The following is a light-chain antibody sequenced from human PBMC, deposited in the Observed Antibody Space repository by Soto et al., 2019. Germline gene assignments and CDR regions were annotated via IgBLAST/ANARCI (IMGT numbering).Light chain of an antibody. J-gene: IGLJ1*01. CDR2: EVS. CDR1: SRDVGGYNY. CDR3: SSYAGSNNV. V-gene: IGLV2-8*01. Sequence: QSALTQPPSASGSPGQSVTISCTGTSRDVGGYNYVSWYQQHPGKAPKLMIYEVSKRPSGVPDRFSGSKSGNTASLTVSGLQAEDESDYYCSSYAGSNNVFGTGTKLTVL.